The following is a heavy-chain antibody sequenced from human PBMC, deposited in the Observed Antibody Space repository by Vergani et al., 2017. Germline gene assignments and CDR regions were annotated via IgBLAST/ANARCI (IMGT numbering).Heavy chain of an antibody. CDR3: ARAGDFWSGYYGDY. Sequence: EVQLVESGGGLVQPGGSLRLSCAASGFTFSSYGMSWVRQAPGKGLEWVANIKQDGSEKYYVDSVKGRFTISRDNAKNSLYLQMNSLRAEDTAVYYCARAGDFWSGYYGDYWGQGTLVTVSS. CDR2: IKQDGSEK. V-gene: IGHV3-7*03. J-gene: IGHJ4*02. D-gene: IGHD3-3*01. CDR1: GFTFSSYG.